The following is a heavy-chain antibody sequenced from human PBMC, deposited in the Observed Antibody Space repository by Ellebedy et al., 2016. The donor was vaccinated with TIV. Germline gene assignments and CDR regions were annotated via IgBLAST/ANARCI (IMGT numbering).Heavy chain of an antibody. J-gene: IGHJ3*02. D-gene: IGHD5-18*01. CDR2: FYPGDSDT. CDR1: GYRFTSSW. Sequence: GESLKISCKGSGYRFTSSWIGWVRQMPGKGLELMGIFYPGDSDTRYSPSFQGQVTISVDKSINAAYLQWTSLKASDTAMYYCPSRREYNYGNEPFDIWGQGTMVTVSS. CDR3: PSRREYNYGNEPFDI. V-gene: IGHV5-51*01.